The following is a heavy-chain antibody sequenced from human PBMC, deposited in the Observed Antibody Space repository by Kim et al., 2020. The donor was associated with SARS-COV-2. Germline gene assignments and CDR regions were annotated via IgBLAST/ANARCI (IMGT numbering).Heavy chain of an antibody. V-gene: IGHV3-21*01. J-gene: IGHJ4*02. Sequence: GGSLRLSCAASGFTFSSYSMNWVRQAPGKGLEWVSSISSSSSYIYYADSVKGRFTISRDNAKNSLYLQMNSLRAEDTAVYYCAADHSSGYLRRPPGYWGQGTLVTVSS. CDR1: GFTFSSYS. CDR2: ISSSSSYI. CDR3: AADHSSGYLRRPPGY. D-gene: IGHD3-22*01.